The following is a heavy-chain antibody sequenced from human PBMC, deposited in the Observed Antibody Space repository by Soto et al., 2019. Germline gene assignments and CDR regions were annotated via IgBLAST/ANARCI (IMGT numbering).Heavy chain of an antibody. V-gene: IGHV1-18*01. CDR3: ARVPGSGGQVYYYYGMDV. CDR2: ISAYNGNT. D-gene: IGHD2-15*01. J-gene: IGHJ6*02. Sequence: ASVKVSCKASGYTFTNYGISWVRQAPGQGLEWMGWISAYNGNTNYGQKLQGRVTMTTDTSTSTAYMELRSLRSDDTAVYYCARVPGSGGQVYYYYGMDVWGQGTTVTVSS. CDR1: GYTFTNYG.